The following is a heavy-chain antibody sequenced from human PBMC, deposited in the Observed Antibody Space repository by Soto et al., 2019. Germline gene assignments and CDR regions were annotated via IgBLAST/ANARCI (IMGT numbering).Heavy chain of an antibody. V-gene: IGHV1-69*06. CDR1: GGTFSSYA. CDR3: ARGDYGGNSGGYYYYYYGMDV. Sequence: QVQLVQSGAEVKKPGSSVKVSCKASGGTFSSYAISWVRQAPGQGLEWMGGIIPIFGTANYAQKFQGRVTITADKSTSTAYMELSSLRSEDTAVYYCARGDYGGNSGGYYYYYYGMDVWGQGTTVTVSS. CDR2: IIPIFGTA. D-gene: IGHD4-17*01. J-gene: IGHJ6*02.